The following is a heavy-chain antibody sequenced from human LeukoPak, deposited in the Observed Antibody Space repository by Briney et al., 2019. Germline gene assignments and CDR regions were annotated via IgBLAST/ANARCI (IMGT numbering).Heavy chain of an antibody. D-gene: IGHD6-19*01. V-gene: IGHV1-8*02. CDR1: GYTLTDYY. J-gene: IGHJ6*03. CDR3: ARGPVYSSGWYMVPYYYYYYMDV. CDR2: MSPNSGNT. Sequence: ASVKVSCKASGYTLTDYYMHWVRQAPGQGLEWMGWMSPNSGNTGYAQKFQGRVTMTRNTSISTAYMELSSLRSEDTAVYYCARGPVYSSGWYMVPYYYYYYMDVWGKGTTVTISS.